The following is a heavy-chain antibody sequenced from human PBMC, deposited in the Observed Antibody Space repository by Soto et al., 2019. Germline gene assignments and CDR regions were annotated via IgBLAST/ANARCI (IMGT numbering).Heavy chain of an antibody. J-gene: IGHJ4*02. V-gene: IGHV4-30-2*01. Sequence: SETLSLTCAVSGGSISSGGYSWSWIRQPPGKGLEWIGYIYHSGSTYYNPSLKSRVTISVDRSKNQFSLKLSSVTAADTAVYYCARSGYSYGHDYWGRGTLVTV. CDR1: GGSISSGGYS. D-gene: IGHD5-18*01. CDR3: ARSGYSYGHDY. CDR2: IYHSGST.